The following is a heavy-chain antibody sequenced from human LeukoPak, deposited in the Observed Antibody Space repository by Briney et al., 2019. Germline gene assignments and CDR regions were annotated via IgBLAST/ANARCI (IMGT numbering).Heavy chain of an antibody. Sequence: SETLSLTCTVSGGSISSYYWSWIRQPPGKGLEWIGETYHSGTTNYNPSLKSRVTISVDKSKNQFSLKLSSVTAADTAVYYCARGVWFGEFDYWGQGTLVTVSS. D-gene: IGHD3-10*01. CDR2: TYHSGTT. CDR1: GGSISSYY. CDR3: ARGVWFGEFDY. V-gene: IGHV4-59*12. J-gene: IGHJ4*02.